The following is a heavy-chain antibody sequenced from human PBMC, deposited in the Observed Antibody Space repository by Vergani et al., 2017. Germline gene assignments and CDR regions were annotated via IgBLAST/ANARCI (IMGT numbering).Heavy chain of an antibody. D-gene: IGHD1-20*01. CDR3: ARVGITGIDAFDI. J-gene: IGHJ3*02. Sequence: QVQLQQWGAGLLKPSETLSLTCAVYGGSFSGYYWSWIRQPPGKGLEWIGEINHSGSTNYNPSLKSRVTISVDASKNQFSLKLRSVTAADTAVYYCARVGITGIDAFDIWGQGTMVTVSS. CDR2: INHSGST. V-gene: IGHV4-34*01. CDR1: GGSFSGYY.